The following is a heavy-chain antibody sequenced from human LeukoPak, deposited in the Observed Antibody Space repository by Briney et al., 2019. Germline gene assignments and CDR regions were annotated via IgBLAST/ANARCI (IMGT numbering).Heavy chain of an antibody. D-gene: IGHD2-15*01. Sequence: LVKVSCKASGGTFSSYAISWVRQAPGQGLEWMGGIIPIFGTANYAQKFQGRVTITADESTSTAYMELSSLRSEDTAVYYCARAPSSGGATYYYYYGMDVWGQGTTVTVSS. V-gene: IGHV1-69*13. CDR3: ARAPSSGGATYYYYYGMDV. CDR1: GGTFSSYA. J-gene: IGHJ6*02. CDR2: IIPIFGTA.